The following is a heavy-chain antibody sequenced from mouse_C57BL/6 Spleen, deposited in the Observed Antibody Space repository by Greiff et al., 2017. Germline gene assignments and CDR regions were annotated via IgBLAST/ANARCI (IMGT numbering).Heavy chain of an antibody. CDR2: IDPEDGAT. CDR3: TTPYYYGIPWFAY. CDR1: GFNIKDYY. Sequence: EVQLQQSGAELVRPGASVKLSCTASGFNIKDYYMHWVKQRPEQGLEWIGRIDPEDGATEYAPKFQGKATMTADTSSNTAYLQLSSLTSEDTAVYYCTTPYYYGIPWFAYWGQGTLVTVSA. V-gene: IGHV14-1*01. J-gene: IGHJ3*01. D-gene: IGHD1-1*01.